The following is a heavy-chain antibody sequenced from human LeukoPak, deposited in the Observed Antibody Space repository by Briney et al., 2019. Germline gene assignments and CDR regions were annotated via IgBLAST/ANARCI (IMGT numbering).Heavy chain of an antibody. CDR3: AKELPYNGFDY. D-gene: IGHD1-1*01. J-gene: IGHJ4*02. V-gene: IGHV3-30*18. Sequence: PGGSLRLSCAASGFTFSSYGMHWVRQAPGKGLEWVAVMSYDGSNKYYADSVKGRFTISRDNSKNTLYLQMNSLRAEDTAVYYSAKELPYNGFDYWGQGTLVTVSS. CDR1: GFTFSSYG. CDR2: MSYDGSNK.